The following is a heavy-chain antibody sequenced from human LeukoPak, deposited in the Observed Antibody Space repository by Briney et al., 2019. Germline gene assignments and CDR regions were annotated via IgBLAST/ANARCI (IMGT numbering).Heavy chain of an antibody. CDR3: ASPRPHYYGSGSFDY. D-gene: IGHD3-10*01. Sequence: ASVKVSCKASGYTFTSYAMHWVRQAPGQRLEWMGWINAGNGNTKYSQKFQGRVTITRDTSASTAYMELSSLRSEDTAVYYCASPRPHYYGSGSFDYWGQGTLVTVSS. CDR2: INAGNGNT. V-gene: IGHV1-3*01. J-gene: IGHJ4*02. CDR1: GYTFTSYA.